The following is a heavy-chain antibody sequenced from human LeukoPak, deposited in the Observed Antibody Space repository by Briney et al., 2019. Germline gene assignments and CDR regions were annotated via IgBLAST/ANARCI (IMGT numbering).Heavy chain of an antibody. D-gene: IGHD3-16*01. CDR3: AKDRDDYVWGSYLGAFDI. J-gene: IGHJ3*02. CDR1: GFTFSSYA. CDR2: ISGSGGST. V-gene: IGHV3-23*01. Sequence: GGSLRLSCAASGFTFSSYAMSWVRQAPGKGLEWVSAISGSGGSTCYADSVKGRFTISRDNSKNTLYLQMNSLRAEDTAVFYCAKDRDDYVWGSYLGAFDIWGQGTMVTVSS.